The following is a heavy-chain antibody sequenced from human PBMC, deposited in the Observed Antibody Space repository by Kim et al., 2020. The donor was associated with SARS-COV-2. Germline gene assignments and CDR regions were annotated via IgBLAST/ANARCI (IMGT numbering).Heavy chain of an antibody. J-gene: IGHJ4*02. Sequence: ASVKVSCKASGYTFTSYAMNWVRHAPGQGLEWMGWINTNTGNPTYAQGFTGRFVFSLDTSVSTAYLQISSLKAEDTAVYYCARDRFIQWFGELLFDYWGQGTLVTVSS. CDR2: INTNTGNP. V-gene: IGHV7-4-1*02. CDR3: ARDRFIQWFGELLFDY. CDR1: GYTFTSYA. D-gene: IGHD3-10*01.